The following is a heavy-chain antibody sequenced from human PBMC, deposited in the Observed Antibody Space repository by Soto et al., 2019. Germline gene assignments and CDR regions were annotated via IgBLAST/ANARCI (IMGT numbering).Heavy chain of an antibody. Sequence: QVQLVQTGAEVKTPGSSVTVSCKASGDTFTAYAISWVRQAPGQGLEWMGGIIPIAGTPTYAQKFQGRVTITEDRSTSTTSMELSRLTSEDTAVYCCARGYCVSSSCHSLDSWGQGTPVTVSS. J-gene: IGHJ4*02. CDR3: ARGYCVSSSCHSLDS. V-gene: IGHV1-69*14. CDR1: GDTFTAYA. CDR2: IIPIAGTP. D-gene: IGHD2-15*01.